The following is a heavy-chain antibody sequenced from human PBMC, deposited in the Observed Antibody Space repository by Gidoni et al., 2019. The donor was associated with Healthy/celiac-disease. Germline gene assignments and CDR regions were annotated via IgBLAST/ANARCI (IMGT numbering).Heavy chain of an antibody. CDR1: FSSYA. CDR3: AKDPTLYCSSTSCYGFDP. V-gene: IGHV3-23*01. J-gene: IGHJ5*02. Sequence: FSSYAMSWVRQAPGKGLEWVSAISGSGGSTYYADSVKGRFTISRDNSKNTLYLQMNSLRAEDTAVYYCAKDPTLYCSSTSCYGFDPWGQGTLVTVSS. CDR2: ISGSGGST. D-gene: IGHD2-2*01.